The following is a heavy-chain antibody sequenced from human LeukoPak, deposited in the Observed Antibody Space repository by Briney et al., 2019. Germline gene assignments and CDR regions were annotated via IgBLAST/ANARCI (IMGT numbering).Heavy chain of an antibody. CDR3: ASLYYGSGSYSWFDP. V-gene: IGHV4-30-4*01. J-gene: IGHJ5*02. CDR2: IYYSGST. CDR1: GGSISSGDYY. Sequence: SQTLSLTCTVPGGSISSGDYYWSWIRQPPGKGLERIGYIYYSGSTYYNPSLKSRVTISVDTSKNQFSLKLSSVTAADTAVYYCASLYYGSGSYSWFDPWGQGTLVTVSS. D-gene: IGHD3-10*01.